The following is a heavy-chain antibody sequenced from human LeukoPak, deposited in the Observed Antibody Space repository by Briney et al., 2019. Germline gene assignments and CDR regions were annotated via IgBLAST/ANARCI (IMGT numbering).Heavy chain of an antibody. CDR3: ARDRDWGFDY. CDR1: GSTFSTYS. V-gene: IGHV3-48*01. J-gene: IGHJ4*02. D-gene: IGHD7-27*01. CDR2: INSDTI. Sequence: PGGSLRLSCAASGSTFSTYSMNWVRQAPGQGLEWVSYINSDTIWYADSVKGRFTISRDNAKNSLFLQMNSLRAEDTAVYYCARDRDWGFDYWGQGTLVTVSS.